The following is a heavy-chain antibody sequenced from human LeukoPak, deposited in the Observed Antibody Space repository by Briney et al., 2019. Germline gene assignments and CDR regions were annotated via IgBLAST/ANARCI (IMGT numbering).Heavy chain of an antibody. CDR3: AGLPRYNWNEPLDY. V-gene: IGHV1-2*02. CDR2: INPNSGGT. J-gene: IGHJ4*02. Sequence: ASVKVSCKASGYPFTGYYMHWVRQAPGQGLEWMGWINPNSGGTNYAQKFQGRVTMTRDTSINTAYMELSRLTYDDTAVYYCAGLPRYNWNEPLDYWGQGTLVTVSS. D-gene: IGHD1-20*01. CDR1: GYPFTGYY.